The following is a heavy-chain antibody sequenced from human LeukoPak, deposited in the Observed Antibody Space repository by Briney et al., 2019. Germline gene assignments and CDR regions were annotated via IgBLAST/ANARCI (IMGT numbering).Heavy chain of an antibody. D-gene: IGHD5-24*01. Sequence: LETLSLTCIVSSGSISSSSYYWGWIRQPPGKGLGWVGSIYYTGATYYNPSLESRVAISVDTSKNQFSLKLTSVTAADTAVYYCARHPWATKPGSFDIWGQGTMVTVSS. J-gene: IGHJ3*02. CDR3: ARHPWATKPGSFDI. V-gene: IGHV4-39*01. CDR2: IYYTGAT. CDR1: SGSISSSSYY.